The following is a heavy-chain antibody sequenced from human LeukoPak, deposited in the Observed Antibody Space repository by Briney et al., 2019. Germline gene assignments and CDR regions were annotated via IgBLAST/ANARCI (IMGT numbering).Heavy chain of an antibody. J-gene: IGHJ4*02. CDR1: GDTFTGYY. D-gene: IGHD3-22*01. V-gene: IGHV1-2*02. CDR2: INPNSGGT. Sequence: ASVKVSCKASGDTFTGYYMHWVRQAPGQGLEWMGWINPNSGGTNYAQKFQGRVTMTRDTSISTAYMELSRLRSDDTAVYYCARGYYDSSGNTVDYWGQGTLVTVSS. CDR3: ARGYYDSSGNTVDY.